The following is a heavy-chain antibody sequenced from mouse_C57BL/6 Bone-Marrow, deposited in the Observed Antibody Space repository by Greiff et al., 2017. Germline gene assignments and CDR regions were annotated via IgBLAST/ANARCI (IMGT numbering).Heavy chain of an antibody. J-gene: IGHJ1*03. Sequence: VQLQQSGAELMKPGASVKLSCKATGYTFTGYWIEWVKQRPGQGLEWIGEILPGSGSTNSNEKFKGRATFTADTPSNTDYMQISSLTTEDSATYYCGGNLEYVDVWGTGTAVTVSA. D-gene: IGHD2-1*01. CDR2: ILPGSGST. CDR3: GGNLEYVDV. CDR1: GYTFTGYW. V-gene: IGHV1-9*01.